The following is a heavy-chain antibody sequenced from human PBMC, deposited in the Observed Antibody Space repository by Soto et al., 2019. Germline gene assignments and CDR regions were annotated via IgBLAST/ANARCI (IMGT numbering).Heavy chain of an antibody. V-gene: IGHV4-59*01. CDR1: GGSISSYY. Sequence: PSETLSLTCTVSGGSISSYYWSWIRQPPGKGLEWIGYIYYSGSTNYNPSLKSRVTISVDTSKSQFSLKLSSVTAADTAVYYCARRWGPTFDFWGQGTLVTVSS. J-gene: IGHJ4*02. CDR2: IYYSGST. D-gene: IGHD1-26*01. CDR3: ARRWGPTFDF.